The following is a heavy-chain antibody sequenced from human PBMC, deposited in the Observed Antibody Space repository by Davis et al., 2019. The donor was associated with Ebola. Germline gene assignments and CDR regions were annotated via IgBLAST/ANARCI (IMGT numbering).Heavy chain of an antibody. Sequence: MPSETLSLTCTVSGGSISSYYWSWTRQPPGKGLEWIGYIYYSGSTNYDPSLKSRVTISVDTSKNQFSLKLSSVTAADTAVYYCARSTAMAVFDYWGQGTLVTVSS. CDR2: IYYSGST. D-gene: IGHD5-18*01. J-gene: IGHJ4*02. V-gene: IGHV4-59*01. CDR3: ARSTAMAVFDY. CDR1: GGSISSYY.